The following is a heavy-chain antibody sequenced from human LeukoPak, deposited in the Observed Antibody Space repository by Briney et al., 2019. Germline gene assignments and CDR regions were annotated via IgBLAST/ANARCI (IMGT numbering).Heavy chain of an antibody. D-gene: IGHD1-26*01. CDR1: GFTFSHFW. V-gene: IGHV3-53*01. J-gene: IGHJ4*02. Sequence: PGGSLRLSCAASGFTFSHFWMSWVRQAPGKGLEWVSVIYSSGSTYYADSVKGRFTISRDNSKNTLYLQMNSLRAEDTAVYYCASGSYPDYWGQGTLVTVSS. CDR2: IYSSGST. CDR3: ASGSYPDY.